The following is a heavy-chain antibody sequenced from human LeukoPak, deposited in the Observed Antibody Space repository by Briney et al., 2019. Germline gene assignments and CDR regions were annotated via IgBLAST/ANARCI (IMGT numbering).Heavy chain of an antibody. J-gene: IGHJ4*02. CDR3: AREEQHQRGRHFEY. D-gene: IGHD6-13*01. CDR1: GYTFSGYY. V-gene: IGHV1-2*02. CDR2: INPNSGT. Sequence: ASVKVSCKASGYTFSGYYIHWVRQGPGQGLEWMGWINPNSGTNYAQNFQGRVTMTRDTSISTDYMELSRLRSDDTAVYYCAREEQHQRGRHFEYWGQGTLVTVSS.